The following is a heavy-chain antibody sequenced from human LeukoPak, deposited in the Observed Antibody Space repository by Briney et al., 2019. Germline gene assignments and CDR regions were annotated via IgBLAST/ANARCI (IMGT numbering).Heavy chain of an antibody. V-gene: IGHV4-61*01. J-gene: IGHJ4*02. CDR2: IYHSGST. Sequence: PSETLSLTCTVSGGSVSSGNYYWSWIRQSPGKGLEWIGYIYHSGSTDYNSSLKSRVTISEDTSKKQFSLKLRSVTAADTAVYYCARDVVAARGSFDYWGQGTLVTVSS. CDR3: ARDVVAARGSFDY. CDR1: GGSVSSGNYY. D-gene: IGHD2-2*01.